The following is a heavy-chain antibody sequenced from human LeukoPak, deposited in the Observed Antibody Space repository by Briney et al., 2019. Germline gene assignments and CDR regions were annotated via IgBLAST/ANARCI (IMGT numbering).Heavy chain of an antibody. CDR2: IYHSGST. V-gene: IGHV4-30-2*01. Sequence: PSKTLSLTWSVSGVSVSSVGFAWSWIRQPKGEGLEWIGYIYHSGSTYYNPSLKSRVTISVDRSKNQFSLKLSAVTVADTAVYYCARCYGDYGNDAFDIWGQGTMVTVSS. CDR1: GVSVSSVGFA. CDR3: ARCYGDYGNDAFDI. J-gene: IGHJ3*02. D-gene: IGHD4-17*01.